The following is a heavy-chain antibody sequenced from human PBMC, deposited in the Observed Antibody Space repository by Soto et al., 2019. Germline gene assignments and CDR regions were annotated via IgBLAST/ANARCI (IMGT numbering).Heavy chain of an antibody. D-gene: IGHD1-1*01. J-gene: IGHJ6*03. CDR1: GGSISSSSYY. V-gene: IGHV4-39*01. CDR2: IYYSGTT. CDR3: ARVGTGDYYKDV. Sequence: SETLSLTCAVSGGSISSSSYYWGWIRQPPGKGLEWIGSIYYSGTTYYNPSLNSRVTISVDTSKNQFSLRLNSVTAADTAIYYCARVGTGDYYKDVWGKGTTVTVSS.